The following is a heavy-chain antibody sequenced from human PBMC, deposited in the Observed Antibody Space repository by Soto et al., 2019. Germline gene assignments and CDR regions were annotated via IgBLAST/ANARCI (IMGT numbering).Heavy chain of an antibody. CDR3: ARYSAASGTYYFDY. Sequence: SVTLCLTCAVSGDSIIGTHWWSWVRRPPGKGLEFIGETHHSRGTNYNPSLRSRVTMSLDKSKNQLSLILYSVTAADTGVYYCARYSAASGTYYFDYWGQGTLVTVSS. D-gene: IGHD6-13*01. J-gene: IGHJ4*01. CDR2: THHSRGT. CDR1: GDSIIGTHW. V-gene: IGHV4-4*02.